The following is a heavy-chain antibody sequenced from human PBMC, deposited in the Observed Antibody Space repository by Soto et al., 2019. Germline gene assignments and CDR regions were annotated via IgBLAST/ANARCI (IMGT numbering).Heavy chain of an antibody. CDR1: GFTFGDYA. CDR3: TRDLPYVQLWYPWDYYYYGMDV. V-gene: IGHV3-49*04. Sequence: QPGGSLRLSCTASGFTFGDYAMSWVRQAPGKGLEWVGFIRSKAYGGTTEYAASVKGRFTISRDDSKSIAYLQMNSLKTEDTAVYYCTRDLPYVQLWYPWDYYYYGMDVWGQGTTVTVSS. J-gene: IGHJ6*02. D-gene: IGHD5-18*01. CDR2: IRSKAYGGTT.